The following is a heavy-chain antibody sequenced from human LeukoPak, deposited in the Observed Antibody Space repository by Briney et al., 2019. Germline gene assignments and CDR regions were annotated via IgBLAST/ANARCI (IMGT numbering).Heavy chain of an antibody. CDR2: ISSSGSTI. D-gene: IGHD2-2*02. CDR3: ARDHCSSTSCYTGPNWFDP. Sequence: SGGSLRLSCAASGFTFSDYYMSWIRQAPGKGLEWVSYISSSGSTIYYADSVKGRFTISRDNAKNSLYLQMNSLRAEDTAVYYCARDHCSSTSCYTGPNWFDPWGQGTLVTVSS. CDR1: GFTFSDYY. V-gene: IGHV3-11*04. J-gene: IGHJ5*02.